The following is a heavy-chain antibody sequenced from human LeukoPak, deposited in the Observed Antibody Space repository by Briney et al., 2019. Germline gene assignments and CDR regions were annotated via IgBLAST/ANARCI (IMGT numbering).Heavy chain of an antibody. CDR2: INPSGGST. CDR1: GYTFTSYY. CDR3: ARGRVVVAAKNNWFDP. J-gene: IGHJ5*02. V-gene: IGHV1-46*01. D-gene: IGHD2-15*01. Sequence: ASVKVSCKASGYTFTSYYMHWVRQAPGQGLEWMGIINPSGGSTSYAQKFQGRVTMTRDTSTSTVYMELSRLRSDDTAVYYCARGRVVVAAKNNWFDPWGQGTLVTVSS.